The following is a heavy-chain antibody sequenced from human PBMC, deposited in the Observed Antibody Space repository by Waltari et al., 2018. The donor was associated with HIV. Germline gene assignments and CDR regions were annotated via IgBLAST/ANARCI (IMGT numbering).Heavy chain of an antibody. CDR1: GGSVGSIGFP. D-gene: IGHD2-15*01. CDR3: ARDRFCNGNGCSPSDAFDV. CDR2: IYYTGST. Sequence: QLRLQESGSGLLKPSQTLALTCNVSGGSVGSIGFPRRWIRQSPGKGLEWIGYIYYTGSTYYNPSRKSRVNISLDRSKNQFSLRLSYVSAADTAVYYCARDRFCNGNGCSPSDAFDVWGQGRMVTVSS. V-gene: IGHV4-30-2*06. J-gene: IGHJ3*01.